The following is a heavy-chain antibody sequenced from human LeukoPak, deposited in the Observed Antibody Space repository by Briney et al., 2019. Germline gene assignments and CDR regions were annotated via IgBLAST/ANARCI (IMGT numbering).Heavy chain of an antibody. J-gene: IGHJ4*02. Sequence: PGRSLRLSCAASGFTFSSYGMHWVRQAPGKGLERVAVISFDGSNKYYADSVKGRFTISRDNSKNTLYLQMNSLRAEDTAVYYCAKSEPVQLWLLDYWGQGTLVTVSS. V-gene: IGHV3-30*18. CDR1: GFTFSSYG. CDR2: ISFDGSNK. D-gene: IGHD5-18*01. CDR3: AKSEPVQLWLLDY.